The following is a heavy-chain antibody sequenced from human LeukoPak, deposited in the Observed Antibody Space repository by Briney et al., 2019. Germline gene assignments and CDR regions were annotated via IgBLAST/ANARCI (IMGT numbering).Heavy chain of an antibody. CDR3: AKRTGVGYVDY. D-gene: IGHD1-14*01. V-gene: IGHV3-33*06. CDR1: GFTFSSYG. CDR2: IWYGGSNK. J-gene: IGHJ4*02. Sequence: GGSLRLSCAASGFTFSSYGMHWVRQAPGKGLEWVAVIWYGGSNKYYADSVKGRFTISRDNSKNTLYLQMNSLRAEDTAVYYCAKRTGVGYVDYWGQGTLVTVSS.